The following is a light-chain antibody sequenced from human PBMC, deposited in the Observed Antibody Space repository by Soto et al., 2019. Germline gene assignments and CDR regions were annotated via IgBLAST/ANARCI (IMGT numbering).Light chain of an antibody. J-gene: IGLJ3*02. CDR3: QSYDSILAV. CDR1: SGSIASNY. CDR2: EDN. V-gene: IGLV6-57*01. Sequence: NFMLTQPHSVSESPGKTVTISCTRSSGSIASNYVQRYQQRPGSSPTTVIYEDNQRPSGVPDRFSGSIDSSSNSASLTISGLKTEDEADYYCQSYDSILAVFGGGTKLTVL.